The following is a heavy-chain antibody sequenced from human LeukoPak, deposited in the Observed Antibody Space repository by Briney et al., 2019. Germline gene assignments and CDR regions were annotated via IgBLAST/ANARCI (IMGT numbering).Heavy chain of an antibody. CDR3: ARSMSSGWYKLGDYYYGMDV. J-gene: IGHJ6*02. CDR1: GGSISSYY. D-gene: IGHD6-19*01. V-gene: IGHV4-59*01. Sequence: PSETLSLTCTVSGGSISSYYWSWIRQPPVKGLEWIGYIYYSGSTNYNPSLKSRVTISVDTSKNQFSLKLSSVTAADTAVYYCARSMSSGWYKLGDYYYGMDVWGQGTTVTVSS. CDR2: IYYSGST.